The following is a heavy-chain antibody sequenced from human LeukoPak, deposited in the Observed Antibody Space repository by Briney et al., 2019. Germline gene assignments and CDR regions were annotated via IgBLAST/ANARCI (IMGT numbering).Heavy chain of an antibody. Sequence: SETLSLTCTVSGDSISSYSWSWIRQPPGKGLEWIGYVYYSGSTNYNPSLKSRVTMSVDTSKNQFSLKLSSVTAADTAVYYCARDIAARPGGAFDYWGQGTLVTVSS. D-gene: IGHD6-6*01. J-gene: IGHJ4*02. CDR3: ARDIAARPGGAFDY. CDR1: GDSISSYS. V-gene: IGHV4-59*12. CDR2: VYYSGST.